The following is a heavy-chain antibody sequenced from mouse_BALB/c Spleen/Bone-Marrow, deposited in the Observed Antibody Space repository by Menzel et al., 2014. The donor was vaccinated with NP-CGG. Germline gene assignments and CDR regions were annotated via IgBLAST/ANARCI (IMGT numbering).Heavy chain of an antibody. CDR1: GFTFTSYW. Sequence: VQLQQSGAELVKPGASVKLSCMASGFTFTSYWIHWVKQRPGRGPEWIGEINPSNGRTNYNEKFKSKATLTEDKSSSTAYMQLSSLTSEDSAVYYCARDGNYRYAMDYWGQGTSVTVSS. CDR3: ARDGNYRYAMDY. J-gene: IGHJ4*01. D-gene: IGHD2-1*01. CDR2: INPSNGRT. V-gene: IGHV1S81*02.